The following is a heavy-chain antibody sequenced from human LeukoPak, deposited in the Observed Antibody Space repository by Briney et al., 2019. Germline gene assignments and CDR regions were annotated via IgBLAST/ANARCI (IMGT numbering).Heavy chain of an antibody. V-gene: IGHV5-51*01. D-gene: IGHD7-27*01. CDR3: ARITGTRKFDY. Sequence: GWFLKMSCVGYGYRVNACRSRWVRQLQEKSLEWMGIIYPGDSDTRYSPSFQGQVTISADKSITTAYLQWSSLKASDNAMYYCARITGTRKFDYWGQGTLVTVSS. CDR1: GYRVNACR. J-gene: IGHJ4*02. CDR2: IYPGDSDT.